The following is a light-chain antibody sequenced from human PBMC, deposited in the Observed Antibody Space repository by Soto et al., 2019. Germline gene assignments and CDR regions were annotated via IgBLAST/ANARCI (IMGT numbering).Light chain of an antibody. Sequence: QSALTQPASVSGSPGQSITVSCTGTSSDVGGYDFVSWYQHHPGKAPKLILYDVSDRPSGVSSRVSGSKSGNTASLTISGLQAEDEADYYCSSSTSSSTVLFGGGTKLTVL. CDR3: SSSTSSSTVL. J-gene: IGLJ2*01. CDR1: SSDVGGYDF. CDR2: DVS. V-gene: IGLV2-14*03.